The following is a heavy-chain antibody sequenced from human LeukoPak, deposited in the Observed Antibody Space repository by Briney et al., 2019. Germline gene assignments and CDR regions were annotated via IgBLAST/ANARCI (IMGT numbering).Heavy chain of an antibody. D-gene: IGHD3-22*01. V-gene: IGHV4-59*01. Sequence: SETLSLTCTVSGGSISSYYWSWIRQPPGKGLEWIGYIYYSGSTNYNPSLKSRVTISVDTSKNQFSLKLSSVTAADTAVYYCARVTVYYDSSGYYFPALAFDIWGQGTMVTVSS. CDR3: ARVTVYYDSSGYYFPALAFDI. CDR2: IYYSGST. CDR1: GGSISSYY. J-gene: IGHJ3*02.